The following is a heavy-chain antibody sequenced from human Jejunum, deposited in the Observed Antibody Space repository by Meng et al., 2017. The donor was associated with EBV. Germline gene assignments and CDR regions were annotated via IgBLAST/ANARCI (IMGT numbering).Heavy chain of an antibody. Sequence: QEHLQQSGPGLVKPPQTLSLPCAISGDSVSSDGAAWNWIRQSPSRGLEWLGRTFYRSRWFYDYAPSVKSRITINSDTSKNQFSLHLDSVTPEDTAVYYCARDGPQSLSSFDYWGQGTLVTVSS. J-gene: IGHJ4*02. CDR2: TFYRSRWFY. CDR1: GDSVSSDGAA. CDR3: ARDGPQSLSSFDY. V-gene: IGHV6-1*01. D-gene: IGHD6-6*01.